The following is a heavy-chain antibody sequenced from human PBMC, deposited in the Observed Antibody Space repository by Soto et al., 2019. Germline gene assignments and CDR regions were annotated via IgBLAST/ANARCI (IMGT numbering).Heavy chain of an antibody. Sequence: EVHLVESGGGSVQPGGSLKLSCAGSGFAFSSYWIHWVRQVPGKRLVWVSRINGDGSTTSYADSVRGRFTIPRDNAKYTFYLQMNSLRAEDTALYYCERVGQGRYYFDYWGQGTLVTVSS. CDR2: INGDGSTT. V-gene: IGHV3-74*01. J-gene: IGHJ4*02. CDR3: ERVGQGRYYFDY. CDR1: GFAFSSYW.